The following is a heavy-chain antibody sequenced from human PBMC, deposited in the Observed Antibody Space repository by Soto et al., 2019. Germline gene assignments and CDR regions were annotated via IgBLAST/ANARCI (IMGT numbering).Heavy chain of an antibody. Sequence: ASVKVSCKVSGYTLTELSMHWVRQAPGKGLEWMGGFDPEDGETIYAQKFQGRVTMTEDTSTDTAYIEQSSLRSEDTALYYCATGPGKKRNYDILTGYFVYWGQGTLVTVSS. CDR1: GYTLTELS. D-gene: IGHD3-9*01. CDR2: FDPEDGET. J-gene: IGHJ4*02. CDR3: ATGPGKKRNYDILTGYFVY. V-gene: IGHV1-24*01.